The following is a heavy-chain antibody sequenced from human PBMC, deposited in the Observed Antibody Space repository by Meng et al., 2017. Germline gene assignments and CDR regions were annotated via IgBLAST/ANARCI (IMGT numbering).Heavy chain of an antibody. D-gene: IGHD3-9*01. V-gene: IGHV1-8*01. CDR3: ARGLGRSNYDSLTGYYIHMGFLGY. Sequence: ASVKVSCKASGSTFTSYDINWVRQATGQGLEWMGWMNPNSGNTGYAQKLQGRVTMTRITSISTAYMELSSLRSDDTAVYYCARGLGRSNYDSLTGYYIHMGFLGYWGQGTLVTVSS. CDR1: GSTFTSYD. J-gene: IGHJ4*02. CDR2: MNPNSGNT.